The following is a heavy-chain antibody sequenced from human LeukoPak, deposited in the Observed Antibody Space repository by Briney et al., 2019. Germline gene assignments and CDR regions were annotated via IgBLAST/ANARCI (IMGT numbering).Heavy chain of an antibody. V-gene: IGHV1-8*01. CDR1: GYTFTSYD. D-gene: IGHD3-16*01. J-gene: IGHJ3*02. CDR3: AREAKAPEGEDAFDI. CDR2: MNPNSGNT. Sequence: ASVKVSCKASGYTFTSYDINWVRQATGQGLEWMGWMNPNSGNTGYAQKFQGRVTMTRNTSISTAYMEPSSLRSEDTAVYYCAREAKAPEGEDAFDIWGQGTMVTVSS.